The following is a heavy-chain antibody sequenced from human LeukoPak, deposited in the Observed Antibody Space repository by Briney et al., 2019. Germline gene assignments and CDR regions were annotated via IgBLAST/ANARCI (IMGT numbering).Heavy chain of an antibody. CDR3: ARQGSSGYYLYY. V-gene: IGHV5-51*01. CDR2: IYPGDSDT. J-gene: IGHJ4*02. CDR1: GYFFTSYW. Sequence: GESLQISCQCSGYFFTSYWIAWVRPLPGKGLEWMGIIYPGDSDTRYSPSFQGQVTISADKFINTAYLQWSSLKASDTAIYYCARQGSSGYYLYYWGQGTLVTVSS. D-gene: IGHD3-22*01.